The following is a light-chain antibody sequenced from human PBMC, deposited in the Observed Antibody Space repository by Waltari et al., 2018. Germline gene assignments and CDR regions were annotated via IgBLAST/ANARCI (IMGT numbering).Light chain of an antibody. Sequence: KFMLTQPHSVSQSPGKTVTLSCPGSGVSIAANHAQRYQQRTCRAPILLIFEDNQRPSGVPDRFSGSIDTSSNSASLTISGLKTEDEADYYCQSYDSTDWVFGGGTKLTVL. CDR2: EDN. V-gene: IGLV6-57*02. CDR3: QSYDSTDWV. CDR1: GVSIAANH. J-gene: IGLJ3*02.